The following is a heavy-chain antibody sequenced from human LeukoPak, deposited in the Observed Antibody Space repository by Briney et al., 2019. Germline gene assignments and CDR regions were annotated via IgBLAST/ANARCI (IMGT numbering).Heavy chain of an antibody. CDR3: ARQVLSSSWYDGYFGY. Sequence: GESLKISCKGSGYSFTSYWISWVRQMPAKGLEWMGRIDPSDSYTNYSPSFQGHVTISADKSISTAYLQWSSLKASETAMYYCARQVLSSSWYDGYFGYWGQGTLVSVSS. J-gene: IGHJ4*02. D-gene: IGHD6-13*01. CDR1: GYSFTSYW. CDR2: IDPSDSYT. V-gene: IGHV5-10-1*01.